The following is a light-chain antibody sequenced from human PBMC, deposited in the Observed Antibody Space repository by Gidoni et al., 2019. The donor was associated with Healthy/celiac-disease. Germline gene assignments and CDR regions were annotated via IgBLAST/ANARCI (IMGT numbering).Light chain of an antibody. CDR3: QQSYSTLSIT. Sequence: DIQMTQSPSSLSASVGDRVTITCRASQSISSYLNWYQQKPGKAPKLLIYAASSLQSGVPSRVSGSGAGTDFTLTISSLQPEDVATYYCQQSYSTLSITFGQGTRLEIK. CDR2: AAS. V-gene: IGKV1-39*01. CDR1: QSISSY. J-gene: IGKJ5*01.